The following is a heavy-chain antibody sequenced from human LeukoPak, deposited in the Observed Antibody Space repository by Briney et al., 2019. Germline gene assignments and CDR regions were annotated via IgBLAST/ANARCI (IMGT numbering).Heavy chain of an antibody. J-gene: IGHJ6*03. V-gene: IGHV6-1*01. CDR3: ARARGYCSSTSCSTYYYYYMDV. CDR1: GDSVSSNSAA. Sequence: SQTLSLTCAISGDSVSSNSAAWNWIRQSPSRGLEWLGRTYYRSKWYNDYAVSVKSRITINPDTSKNQFSLQLNSVTPEDTAVYCCARARGYCSSTSCSTYYYYYMDVWGKGTTVTVSS. CDR2: TYYRSKWYN. D-gene: IGHD2-2*01.